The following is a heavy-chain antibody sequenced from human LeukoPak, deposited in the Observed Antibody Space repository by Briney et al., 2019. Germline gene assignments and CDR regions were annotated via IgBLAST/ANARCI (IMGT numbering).Heavy chain of an antibody. CDR2: IYHSGST. V-gene: IGHV4-38-2*01. CDR1: GFTLASYW. CDR3: ARSWGYWYFDF. J-gene: IGHJ2*01. Sequence: GSLRLSCAASGFTLASYWMSWVRLAPGKGLEWIGSIYHSGSTYYNPSLKSRVTISVDTSKNQLSLKLSSVTAADTAVYYCARSWGYWYFDFWGRGTPVTVSS. D-gene: IGHD3-16*01.